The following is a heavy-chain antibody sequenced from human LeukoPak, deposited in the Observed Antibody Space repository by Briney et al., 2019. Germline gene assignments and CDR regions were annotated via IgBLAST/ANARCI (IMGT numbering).Heavy chain of an antibody. CDR3: ARTHSSSWFWGFDP. CDR2: INPNSGGT. Sequence: ASVKVSCKASGYTFTSYYMHWVRQAPGQGLEWMGRINPNSGGTNYAQKFQGRVTMTRDTSISTAYMELSRLRSDDTAVYYCARTHSSSWFWGFDPWGQGTLVTVSS. D-gene: IGHD6-13*01. V-gene: IGHV1-2*06. CDR1: GYTFTSYY. J-gene: IGHJ5*02.